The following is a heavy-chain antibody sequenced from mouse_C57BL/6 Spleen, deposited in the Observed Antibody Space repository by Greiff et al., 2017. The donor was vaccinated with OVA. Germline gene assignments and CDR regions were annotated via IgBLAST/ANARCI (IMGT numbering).Heavy chain of an antibody. CDR1: GYTFTDYY. CDR2: INPNNGGT. V-gene: IGHV1-26*01. D-gene: IGHD2-3*01. CDR3: ARYSDEAY. Sequence: EVQLQQSGPELVKPGASVKISCKASGYTFTDYYMNWVKQSHGKSLEWIGDINPNNGGTSYNQKFKGKATLSVDKSSSTADMELRSLTSEDSAVYYCARYSDEAYWGQGTLVTVSA. J-gene: IGHJ3*01.